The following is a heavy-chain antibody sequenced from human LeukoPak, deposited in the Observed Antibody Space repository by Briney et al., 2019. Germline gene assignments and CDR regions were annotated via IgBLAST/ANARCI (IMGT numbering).Heavy chain of an antibody. V-gene: IGHV4-34*01. CDR2: INHSGST. CDR1: GGSFSGYY. D-gene: IGHD3-9*01. Sequence: SETLSLTCTVYGGSFSGYYWSWIRQPPGKGLEWIGEINHSGSTNYNPSLKSRVTISVDTSKNQFSLKLSSVTAADTAVYYCARVLLRYFDWPRPVYYFDYWGQGTLVTVSS. CDR3: ARVLLRYFDWPRPVYYFDY. J-gene: IGHJ4*02.